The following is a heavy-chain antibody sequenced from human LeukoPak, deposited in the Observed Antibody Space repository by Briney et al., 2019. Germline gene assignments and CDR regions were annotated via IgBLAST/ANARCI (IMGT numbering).Heavy chain of an antibody. CDR1: GGSFSGYY. J-gene: IGHJ4*02. V-gene: IGHV4-34*01. CDR3: ARGDPYYDFWSGYYFFDY. D-gene: IGHD3-3*01. Sequence: SETLSLTCAVYGGSFSGYYWSWIRQPPGKGLEWSGEINHSGSTNYNPSLKSRVTISVDTSKNQFSLKLSSLTAADTAVYYCARGDPYYDFWSGYYFFDYWGQGTLVTVSS. CDR2: INHSGST.